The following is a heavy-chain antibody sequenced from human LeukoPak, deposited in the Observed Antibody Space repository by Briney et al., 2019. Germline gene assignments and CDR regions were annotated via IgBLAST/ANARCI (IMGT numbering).Heavy chain of an antibody. V-gene: IGHV3-30-3*01. Sequence: GGSLRLSCVASGFTFSYYSMHWVRQAPGKGLQWLAVISHDAVNRYYLESEKGRFSISRDNSLDTLYLHMNNLRPDDTAVYYCARGSYCSGGSCYDYSYYGMDVWGQGTTVTVSS. CDR2: ISHDAVNR. CDR3: ARGSYCSGGSCYDYSYYGMDV. D-gene: IGHD2-15*01. CDR1: GFTFSYYS. J-gene: IGHJ6*02.